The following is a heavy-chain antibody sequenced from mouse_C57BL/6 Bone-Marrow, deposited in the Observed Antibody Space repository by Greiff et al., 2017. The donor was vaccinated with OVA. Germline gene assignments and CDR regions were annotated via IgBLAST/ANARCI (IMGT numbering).Heavy chain of an antibody. Sequence: EVMLVESGGGLVQPGESLKLSCESNEYEFPSHDMSWVRKTPEKRLELVAAINSDGGSTYYPDTMERRFIISRDDTKKTLYLQMSSLRSEDTALYYCARLLLDYYAMDYWGQGTSVTVSS. CDR3: ARLLLDYYAMDY. V-gene: IGHV5-2*03. J-gene: IGHJ4*01. CDR1: EYEFPSHD. D-gene: IGHD1-1*02. CDR2: INSDGGST.